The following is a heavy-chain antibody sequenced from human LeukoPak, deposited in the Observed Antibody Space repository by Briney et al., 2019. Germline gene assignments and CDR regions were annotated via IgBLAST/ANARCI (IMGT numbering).Heavy chain of an antibody. V-gene: IGHV1-58*02. Sequence: GASVKVSCKASGFTFSSSAMQWVRQARGQRLEWIGWIVVGSGNTNYAQKFQERVTITRDMPTSTVYMELSSLRSEDTAVYYCAAGTVGATFHWYFDLWGRGTLVTVSS. CDR2: IVVGSGNT. D-gene: IGHD1-26*01. CDR1: GFTFSSSA. J-gene: IGHJ2*01. CDR3: AAGTVGATFHWYFDL.